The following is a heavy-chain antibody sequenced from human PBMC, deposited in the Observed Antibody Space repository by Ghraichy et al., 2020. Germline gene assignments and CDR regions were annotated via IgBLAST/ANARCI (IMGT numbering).Heavy chain of an antibody. J-gene: IGHJ5*02. CDR3: ARREQQLRHNWFDP. D-gene: IGHD6-13*01. CDR2: INHSGST. Sequence: SETLSLTCAVYGGSFSGYYWSWIRQPPGKGLEWIGEINHSGSTNYNPSLKSRVTTSVDTSKNQFSLKLSSVTAADTAVYYCARREQQLRHNWFDPWGQGTLVTVSS. CDR1: GGSFSGYY. V-gene: IGHV4-34*01.